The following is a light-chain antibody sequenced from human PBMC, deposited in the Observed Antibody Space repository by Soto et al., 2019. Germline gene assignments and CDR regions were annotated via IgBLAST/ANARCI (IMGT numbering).Light chain of an antibody. J-gene: IGKJ1*01. V-gene: IGKV3-15*01. CDR2: GAS. CDR3: QQYNNWWT. CDR1: QGVPSR. Sequence: VITQSASTVSASPGEGVTLSCRASQGVPSRIAWYQHKPGQAPRLLIYGASTRATGIPARFSGSGSGTEFTLTISSLQSEDFAVYYCQQYNNWWTFGQGTKVDIK.